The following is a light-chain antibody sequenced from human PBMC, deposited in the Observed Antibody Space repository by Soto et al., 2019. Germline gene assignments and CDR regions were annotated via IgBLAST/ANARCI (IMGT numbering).Light chain of an antibody. J-gene: IGLJ2*01. Sequence: QSVLTQPPSVSGAPGQKITMSCTGSSSHIGAGYDVHWYQQLPGAAPRLLIYADNNRPSGVPDRFSASNSGTSASLAITGLQGEDEAVYYCQSYDTSLSGVIFGAGTKVTVL. V-gene: IGLV1-40*01. CDR1: SSHIGAGYD. CDR3: QSYDTSLSGVI. CDR2: ADN.